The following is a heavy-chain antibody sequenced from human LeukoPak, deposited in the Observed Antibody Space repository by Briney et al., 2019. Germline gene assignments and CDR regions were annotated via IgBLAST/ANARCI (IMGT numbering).Heavy chain of an antibody. V-gene: IGHV4-39*07. CDR2: IYYSGST. CDR3: AGKSGLYSYGPKLYYFDY. Sequence: SETLSLTCTVSGGSISSSSYYWGWIRQPPGKGLEWIGSIYYSGSTYYNPSLKSRVTISVDTSKKQFSLKLSSVTAADTAVYYCAGKSGLYSYGPKLYYFDYWGQGTLVTVSS. D-gene: IGHD5-18*01. CDR1: GGSISSSSYY. J-gene: IGHJ4*02.